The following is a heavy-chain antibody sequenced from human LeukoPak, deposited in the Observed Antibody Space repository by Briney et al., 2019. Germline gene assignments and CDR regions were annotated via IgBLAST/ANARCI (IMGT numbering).Heavy chain of an antibody. CDR1: GFISTNYA. J-gene: IGHJ4*02. Sequence: GASVKVSCKTSGFISTNYAMHWVRQAPGQRLEWMGWIINGNGNTKYSQKFQGRVTLTRDTSASTIYMELSLISEDTAVYYCARGVTMIPHYFDYWGQGTLVTVSS. V-gene: IGHV1-3*04. CDR3: ARGVTMIPHYFDY. CDR2: IINGNGNT. D-gene: IGHD3-22*01.